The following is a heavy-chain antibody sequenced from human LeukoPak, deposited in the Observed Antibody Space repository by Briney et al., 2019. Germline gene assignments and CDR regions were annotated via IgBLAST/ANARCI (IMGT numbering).Heavy chain of an antibody. CDR3: TTVPNPNVSGSYYFDY. CDR1: GFSFSSNS. Sequence: GESLRLSCAASGFSFSSNSMNWVRQAPKNGREWVGRIKSKTDGGTTDNAAHVKDRLIITRDDSKNTLYLQMHSLKTEDTAVYYCTTVPNPNVSGSYYFDYWGQGTLVTVSS. V-gene: IGHV3-15*01. J-gene: IGHJ4*02. D-gene: IGHD1-26*01. CDR2: IKSKTDGGTT.